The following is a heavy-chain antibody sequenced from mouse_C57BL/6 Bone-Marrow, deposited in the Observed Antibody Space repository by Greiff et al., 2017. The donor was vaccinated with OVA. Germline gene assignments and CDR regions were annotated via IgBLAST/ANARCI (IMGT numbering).Heavy chain of an antibody. Sequence: QVQLQQSGAELVRPGASVKLSCKASGYTFTDYYINWVKQRPGQGLEWIARIYPGSGNTYYNEKFKGKATLTADKSSSTAYMQLSSLSSEDSGVYFCASAGAYYVSMAYWGQGTSVTVSA. CDR2: IYPGSGNT. CDR1: GYTFTDYY. V-gene: IGHV1-76*01. J-gene: IGHJ4*01. CDR3: ASAGAYYVSMAY. D-gene: IGHD1-1*02.